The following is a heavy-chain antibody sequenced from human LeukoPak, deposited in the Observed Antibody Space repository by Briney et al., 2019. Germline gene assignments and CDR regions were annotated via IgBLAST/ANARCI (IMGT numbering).Heavy chain of an antibody. CDR3: AKKEGDTYFSWYMDV. D-gene: IGHD2-21*01. CDR1: GFTFRSFA. Sequence: GGSLRLSCAASGFTFRSFAMSWVRQAPGKGLEWVSGIIGSGRTTFYADSVKGRFTISRDNSKNTLYQQMNSLRAEDTAIYYCAKKEGDTYFSWYMDVWGKGTTVTVSS. CDR2: IIGSGRTT. V-gene: IGHV3-23*01. J-gene: IGHJ6*03.